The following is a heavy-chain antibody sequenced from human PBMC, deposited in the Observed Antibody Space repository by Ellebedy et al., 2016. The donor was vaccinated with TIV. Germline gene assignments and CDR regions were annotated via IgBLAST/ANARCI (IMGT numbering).Heavy chain of an antibody. J-gene: IGHJ4*02. CDR3: ARTRLTKANWGLVDY. V-gene: IGHV1-3*01. CDR1: GYTFTSYA. CDR2: INAGNGNT. D-gene: IGHD7-27*01. Sequence: AASVKVSCKASGYTFTSYAMHWVRQAHGQRLEWMGWINAGNGNTKYSQKFQGRVTITRDTSASTAYMELSSLRSEDTAVYYCARTRLTKANWGLVDYWGQGTLVTVSS.